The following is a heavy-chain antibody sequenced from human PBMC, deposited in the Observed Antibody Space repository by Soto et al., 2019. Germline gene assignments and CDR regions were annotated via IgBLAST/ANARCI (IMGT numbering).Heavy chain of an antibody. CDR1: GDTFRTYP. CDR3: VRGANGRGSESSFDI. V-gene: IGHV1-69*02. J-gene: IGHJ3*02. D-gene: IGHD2-8*01. CDR2: IIPILDVT. Sequence: QVQLVQSGAEVKEPGSSVKVSCKLSGDTFRTYPITWVRQAPGQGLEWMGRIIPILDVTDYAQRFQGRLTLTADKSTATAYMEMSSLRSDDTAMFYCVRGANGRGSESSFDIWGRGTMVTVSS.